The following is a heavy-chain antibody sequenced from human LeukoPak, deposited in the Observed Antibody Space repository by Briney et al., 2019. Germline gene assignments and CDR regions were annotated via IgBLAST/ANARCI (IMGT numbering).Heavy chain of an antibody. J-gene: IGHJ4*02. CDR3: ARASDLDSFDY. V-gene: IGHV1-18*01. Sequence: ASVKVSCKTSGYTFTTYGISWVRQAPGQGLEWMGWINAYNGNTVYAQKLQGRVTMTTDTSANTAYMELRSLRSDDTAVYYCARASDLDSFDYRSQGALVTVSS. CDR2: INAYNGNT. CDR1: GYTFTTYG.